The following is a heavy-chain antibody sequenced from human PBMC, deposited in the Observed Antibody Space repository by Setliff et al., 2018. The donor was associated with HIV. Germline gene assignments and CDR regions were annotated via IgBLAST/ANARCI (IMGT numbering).Heavy chain of an antibody. D-gene: IGHD3-3*01. Sequence: LSCAVSGFTLSHAYMSWIRQPPGKELEWIGSIHFSGTTYYNPSLKSRVTISVDTSKNQLSLSLSSVTAADTAIYYCARHVSVGPTYYYDSWGQGTLVTVSS. CDR3: ARHVSVGPTYYYDS. V-gene: IGHV4-59*08. J-gene: IGHJ4*02. CDR2: IHFSGTT. CDR1: GFTLSHAY.